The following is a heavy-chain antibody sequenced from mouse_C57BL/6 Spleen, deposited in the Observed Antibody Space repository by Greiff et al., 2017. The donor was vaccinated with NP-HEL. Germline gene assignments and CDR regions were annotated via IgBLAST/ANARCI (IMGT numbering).Heavy chain of an antibody. D-gene: IGHD1-2*01. CDR1: GYSITSGYG. CDR3: ARTARIKY. V-gene: IGHV3-2*02. CDR2: ISYSGST. J-gene: IGHJ2*01. Sequence: EVKLQESGPGLVTPSQSLSLTCTVTGYSITSGYGWNWIRQFPGNKLEWMGYISYSGSTNYNPSLKSRISITRDTSKNQFFLQLNSVTTEDTATYYCARTARIKYWGQGTTLTFSS.